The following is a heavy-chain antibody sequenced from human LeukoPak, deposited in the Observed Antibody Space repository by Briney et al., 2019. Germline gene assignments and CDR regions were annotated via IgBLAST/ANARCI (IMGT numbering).Heavy chain of an antibody. Sequence: GGSLRLSCAASGFIFSDHYTDWVRQAPGKGLEWIGRSRNKANSYTTEYAASVKGRFTISRDNSKNSLYLQMNSLKAEDTAVYYCAYAVFDIWGQGTMVTVSS. CDR3: AYAVFDI. J-gene: IGHJ3*02. CDR2: SRNKANSYTT. CDR1: GFIFSDHY. V-gene: IGHV3-72*01.